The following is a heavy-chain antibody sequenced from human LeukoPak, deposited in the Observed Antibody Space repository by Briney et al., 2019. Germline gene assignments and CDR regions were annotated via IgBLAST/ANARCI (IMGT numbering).Heavy chain of an antibody. CDR1: GFPFSTHS. CDR3: AKGSYYDILTGYYQPPSFDY. J-gene: IGHJ4*02. Sequence: GGSLRLSCAASGFPFSTHSLNWVRQAPGKGLEWVSAISGSGGTTYYADSVKGRFTISRDNSKNTLYLQMNSLRAEDTAVYYCAKGSYYDILTGYYQPPSFDYWGQGTLVTVSS. CDR2: ISGSGGTT. V-gene: IGHV3-23*01. D-gene: IGHD3-9*01.